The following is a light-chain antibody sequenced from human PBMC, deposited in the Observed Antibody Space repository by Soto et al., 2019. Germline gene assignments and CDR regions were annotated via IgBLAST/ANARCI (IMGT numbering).Light chain of an antibody. CDR1: SSDVGGYND. V-gene: IGLV2-14*01. CDR3: SSYTSSSTRV. J-gene: IGLJ3*02. Sequence: QSALTQPASVSGSPVQSITISCTGTSSDVGGYNDVSWYQQHPGKAPKLMIYEVSNRPSGVSNRFSGSKSGNTASLTISGLQAEDEADYYCSSYTSSSTRVFGGGTKVTVL. CDR2: EVS.